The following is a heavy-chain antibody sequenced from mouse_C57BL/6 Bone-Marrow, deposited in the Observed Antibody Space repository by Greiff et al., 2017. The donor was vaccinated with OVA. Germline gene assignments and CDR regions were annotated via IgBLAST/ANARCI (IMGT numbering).Heavy chain of an antibody. CDR1: GFSLTSYG. V-gene: IGHV2-2*01. J-gene: IGHJ4*01. CDR2: IWSGGST. D-gene: IGHD2-3*01. Sequence: VHLVESGPGLVQPSQSLSITCTVSGFSLTSYGVHWVRQSPGKGLEWLGVIWSGGSTDYNAAFISRLSISKDNSNSQVFFKMNSLQADDTAIYYCARNSDDGYYPSYMDYWGQGTSVTVSS. CDR3: ARNSDDGYYPSYMDY.